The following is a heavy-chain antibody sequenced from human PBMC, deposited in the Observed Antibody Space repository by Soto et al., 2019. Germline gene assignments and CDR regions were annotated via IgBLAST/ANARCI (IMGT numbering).Heavy chain of an antibody. Sequence: GASVKVSCKASGGTFSSYAISWVRQAPGQGLEWMGGIIPIFGTANYAQKFQGRVTITADESTSTAYMELSSLRSEDTAVYYCARGSGGYYDILTGYYRINWFDPWGQGTLVTVSS. CDR1: GGTFSSYA. V-gene: IGHV1-69*13. D-gene: IGHD3-9*01. CDR2: IIPIFGTA. CDR3: ARGSGGYYDILTGYYRINWFDP. J-gene: IGHJ5*02.